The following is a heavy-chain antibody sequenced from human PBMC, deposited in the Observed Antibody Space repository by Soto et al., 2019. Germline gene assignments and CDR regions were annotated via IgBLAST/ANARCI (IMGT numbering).Heavy chain of an antibody. CDR2: IRGFSPYT. J-gene: IGHJ6*02. CDR3: ARDRGYDAHDYYYNAMDV. V-gene: IGHV3-21*01. CDR1: GFTFRTYT. D-gene: IGHD2-15*01. Sequence: SGGSLRLSCVASGFTFRTYTMNWVRQAPGKGLEWVSGIRGFSPYTFYAESVKGRFTISRDNAKNSLYLQMNSLGVEDTAVYYCARDRGYDAHDYYYNAMDVWGQGTTVTVS.